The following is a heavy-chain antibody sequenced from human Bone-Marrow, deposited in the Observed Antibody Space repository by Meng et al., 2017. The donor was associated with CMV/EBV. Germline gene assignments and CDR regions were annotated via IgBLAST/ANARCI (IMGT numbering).Heavy chain of an antibody. CDR3: ARDDRPGIAAAGTGFSHYGRDV. Sequence: ASVKVSCKASGYTFTSYGISWVRQAPGQGLEWMGWISAYNGNTNYAQKLQGRVTMTTDTSTSTAYMELRSLRSDDTAGYYWARDDRPGIAAAGTGFSHYGRDVGGQGTRSPSP. CDR2: ISAYNGNT. CDR1: GYTFTSYG. J-gene: IGHJ6*02. V-gene: IGHV1-18*01. D-gene: IGHD6-13*01.